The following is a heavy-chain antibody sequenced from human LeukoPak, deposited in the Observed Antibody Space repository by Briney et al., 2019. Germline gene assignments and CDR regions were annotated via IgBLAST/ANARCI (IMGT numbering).Heavy chain of an antibody. V-gene: IGHV3-7*01. J-gene: IGHJ4*02. D-gene: IGHD6-19*01. CDR1: GFTCSSYW. CDR2: IKQDGSEK. Sequence: GGSLRLSCAASGFTCSSYWMSWVRQAPGKGLEWVANIKQDGSEKYYVDSVKGRFTISRDNAKNSLYLQMNSLRAEDTAVYYCARIRRGWSQNWDYWGQGTLVTVSS. CDR3: ARIRRGWSQNWDY.